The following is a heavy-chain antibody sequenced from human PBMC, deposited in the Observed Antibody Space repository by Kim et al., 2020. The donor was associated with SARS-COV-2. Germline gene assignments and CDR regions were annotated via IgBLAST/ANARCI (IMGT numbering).Heavy chain of an antibody. CDR1: GFTFSSFA. Sequence: GGSLRLSCAASGFTFSSFAMTWVRQAPGKGLEWVSLISSGGDYMYYADSLKGRFTISRDNAKNSVFLQMNSLRAEDTAVYYCARDHGSNHPGHFDYWGQGSVVT. CDR3: ARDHGSNHPGHFDY. CDR2: ISSGGDYM. J-gene: IGHJ4*02. V-gene: IGHV3-21*01. D-gene: IGHD2-2*01.